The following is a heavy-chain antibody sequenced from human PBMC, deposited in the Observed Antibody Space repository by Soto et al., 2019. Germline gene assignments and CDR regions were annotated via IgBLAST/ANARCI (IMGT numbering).Heavy chain of an antibody. J-gene: IGHJ4*02. Sequence: QMQLVQSGPEVKKPRTSVRVSCKASGFTFTSSAVQWVRQARGQRLEWIGWIVVGSGNTNYAQKFQERVTITRDMSTSTAYMELSSLRSEDTAVYYCAADPGPNYYGSGSYGYWGQGTLVTVSS. D-gene: IGHD3-10*01. V-gene: IGHV1-58*01. CDR3: AADPGPNYYGSGSYGY. CDR1: GFTFTSSA. CDR2: IVVGSGNT.